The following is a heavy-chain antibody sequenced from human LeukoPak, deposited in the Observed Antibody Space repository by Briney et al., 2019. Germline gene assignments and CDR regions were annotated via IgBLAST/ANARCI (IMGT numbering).Heavy chain of an antibody. Sequence: SVKVSCKASGGTFSSNTISWVRQRPGQGLAWMGRIIPILGIANYAQKFQGRVTITADKSTSTAYMELSSLRSEDTAVYYCARDGVVRPPDCSSTSCPYNYYYYGMDVWGQGTTVTVSS. J-gene: IGHJ6*02. V-gene: IGHV1-69*02. CDR3: ARDGVVRPPDCSSTSCPYNYYYYGMDV. CDR2: IIPILGIA. D-gene: IGHD2-2*01. CDR1: GGTFSSNT.